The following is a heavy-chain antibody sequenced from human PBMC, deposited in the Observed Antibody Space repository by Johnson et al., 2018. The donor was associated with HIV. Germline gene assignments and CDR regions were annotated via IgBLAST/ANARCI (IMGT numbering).Heavy chain of an antibody. CDR2: ISYDESNK. V-gene: IGHV3-30-3*01. CDR3: ARDRFGAGRPNAFDM. J-gene: IGHJ3*02. Sequence: QMQLVESGGGVVQPGRSLRLSCAASGFTFSSYALHWVRQAPGKGLEWVAVISYDESNKDYADSVKGRFTISRDNSKNTVYLQMNTLRPEDTAVYYCARDRFGAGRPNAFDMWGQGTMVTVSS. D-gene: IGHD3-10*01. CDR1: GFTFSSYA.